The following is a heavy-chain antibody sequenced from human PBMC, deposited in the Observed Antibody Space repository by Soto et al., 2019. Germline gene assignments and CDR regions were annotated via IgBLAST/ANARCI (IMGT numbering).Heavy chain of an antibody. J-gene: IGHJ4*02. CDR2: MSWNRGSI. V-gene: IGHV3-9*01. D-gene: IGHD3-16*02. Sequence: GGSLRLSCVASGFTFDDFAMHWVRQAPGKGLEWVAGMSWNRGSIVYADSVKGRFTISRDNAKNSLYLQMNSLRPEDTALYYCAKDISLGELSAPDHWGQGTLVTVSS. CDR1: GFTFDDFA. CDR3: AKDISLGELSAPDH.